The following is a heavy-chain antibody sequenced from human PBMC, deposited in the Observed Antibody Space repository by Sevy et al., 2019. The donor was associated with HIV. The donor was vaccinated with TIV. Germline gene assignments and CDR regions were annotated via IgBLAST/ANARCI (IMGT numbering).Heavy chain of an antibody. CDR3: ARGHTGTTQYYFDY. J-gene: IGHJ4*02. CDR1: GGSFSGYY. D-gene: IGHD1-7*01. V-gene: IGHV4-34*01. CDR2: INHSGST. Sequence: SETLSLTCAVYGGSFSGYYWSWIRQPPGKGLEWIGEINHSGSTNYNPSLKSRVTISVDTSKNQFSLKLSFVTAADTAVYYCARGHTGTTQYYFDYWGQGTLVTVSS.